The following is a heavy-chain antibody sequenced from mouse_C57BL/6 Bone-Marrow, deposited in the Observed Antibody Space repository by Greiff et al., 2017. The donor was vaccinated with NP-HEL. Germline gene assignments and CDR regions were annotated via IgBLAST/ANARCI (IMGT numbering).Heavy chain of an antibody. CDR3: ARRRYYGSSPYYFDY. Sequence: VKLMESGAELARPGASVKLSCKASGYTFTSYGISWVKQRTGQGLEWIGEIYPRSGNTYYNEKFKGKATLTADKSSSTAYMELRSLTSEDSAVYFCARRRYYGSSPYYFDYWGQGTTLTVSS. V-gene: IGHV1-81*01. CDR1: GYTFTSYG. J-gene: IGHJ2*01. CDR2: IYPRSGNT. D-gene: IGHD1-1*01.